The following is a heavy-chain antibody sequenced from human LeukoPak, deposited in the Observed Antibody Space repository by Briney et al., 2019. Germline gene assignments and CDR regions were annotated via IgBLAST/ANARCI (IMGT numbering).Heavy chain of an antibody. J-gene: IGHJ3*02. CDR3: ARGRRITIFGVVHVAFDI. D-gene: IGHD3-3*01. CDR1: GGTFSSYA. Sequence: SVKFSCKASGGTFSSYAISWVRQAPGQGLEWRGGIIPIFGTANYAQKFQGRVTITADESTSTAYMELSSLRSEDTAVYYCARGRRITIFGVVHVAFDIWGQGTMVTVSS. V-gene: IGHV1-69*13. CDR2: IIPIFGTA.